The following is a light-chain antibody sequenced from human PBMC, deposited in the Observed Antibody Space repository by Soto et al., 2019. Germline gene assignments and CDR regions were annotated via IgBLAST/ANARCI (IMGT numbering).Light chain of an antibody. Sequence: EVVLTQSAGTLSLSPVERATLSCMASQSVSSSNLAWYQQKPGQAPRLLIYGASTRATGIPARFSGSGSGTEFTLTISSLQSEDFAVYYCQQYNNWPPITFGQGTRLEIK. V-gene: IGKV3-15*01. CDR2: GAS. CDR3: QQYNNWPPIT. J-gene: IGKJ5*01. CDR1: QSVSSSN.